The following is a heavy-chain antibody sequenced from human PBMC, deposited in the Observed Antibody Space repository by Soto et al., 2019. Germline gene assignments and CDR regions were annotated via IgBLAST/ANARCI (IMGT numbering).Heavy chain of an antibody. CDR1: GDSFNDYY. CDR3: ARESGGATATLDYYYFYVDV. Sequence: QVQLVQSGAEVRKPGASVTVSCRSSGDSFNDYYIHWVRQAPGQGFEWMGWINPNGGVTKYAQKFQGGVSMTRDTSIRTVYMQLSRLRSDGTAVYYCARESGGATATLDYYYFYVDVWGTGTTVTVSS. D-gene: IGHD5-12*01. J-gene: IGHJ6*03. V-gene: IGHV1-2*02. CDR2: INPNGGVT.